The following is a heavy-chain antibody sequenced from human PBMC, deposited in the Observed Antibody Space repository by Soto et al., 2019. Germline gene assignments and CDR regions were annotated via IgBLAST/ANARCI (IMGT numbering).Heavy chain of an antibody. CDR3: ARDPRGIADPRENDAFDI. D-gene: IGHD6-13*01. J-gene: IGHJ3*02. Sequence: ETLSRTCPVSGVSISSSSYYWGWIRQPPGKGLEWIGSIYYSGSTYYNPSLKSRVTISVDTSKNQFSLKLSSVTAADTAVYYCARDPRGIADPRENDAFDIWGQGTMVTVSS. CDR1: GVSISSSSYY. CDR2: IYYSGST. V-gene: IGHV4-39*02.